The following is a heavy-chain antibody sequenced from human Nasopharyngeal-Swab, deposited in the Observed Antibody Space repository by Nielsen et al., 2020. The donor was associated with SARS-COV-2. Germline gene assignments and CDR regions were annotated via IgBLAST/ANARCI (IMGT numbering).Heavy chain of an antibody. V-gene: IGHV3-7*03. CDR1: GFTFSSYW. CDR3: ARRQYGDYYYYYGMDV. CDR2: IKQDGSEK. J-gene: IGHJ6*02. D-gene: IGHD4-17*01. Sequence: GESLKLSCAASGFTFSSYWMSWVRQAPGKGLEWVANIKQDGSEKYYVDSVKGRFTISRDNAKNSLYLQMNSLRAEDTAVYYCARRQYGDYYYYYGMDVWGQGTTVTVSS.